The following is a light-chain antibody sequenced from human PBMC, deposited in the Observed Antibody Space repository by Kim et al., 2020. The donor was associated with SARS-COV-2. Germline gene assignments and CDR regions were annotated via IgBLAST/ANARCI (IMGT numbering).Light chain of an antibody. CDR2: GKN. CDR1: SLRSYY. V-gene: IGLV3-19*01. CDR3: NSRDSNDNVV. J-gene: IGLJ2*01. Sequence: SSGLTQDPAVSVALGQTVRITCQGDSLRSYYAIWYQHKPGQAPILVIYGKNNRLSGIPDRFSGSSSGNTASLTITGTQAGDEADYYCNSRDSNDNVVFGG.